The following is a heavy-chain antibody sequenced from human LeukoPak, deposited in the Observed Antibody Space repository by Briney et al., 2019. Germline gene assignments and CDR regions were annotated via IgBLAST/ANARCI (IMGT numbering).Heavy chain of an antibody. CDR1: GYTFTNYG. D-gene: IGHD6-13*01. Sequence: ASVKVSCKASGYTFTNYGISWVRQAPGQGLEWMGWISAYNGNTNYAQKLQGRVTMTTDTSTSTAYMELRSLRSDDTAVYYCARDPYSSSIRYYYGMDVWGQGTTVTVSS. J-gene: IGHJ6*02. CDR2: ISAYNGNT. V-gene: IGHV1-18*01. CDR3: ARDPYSSSIRYYYGMDV.